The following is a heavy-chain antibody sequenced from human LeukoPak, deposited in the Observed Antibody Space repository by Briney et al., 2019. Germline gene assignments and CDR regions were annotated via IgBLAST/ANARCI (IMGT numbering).Heavy chain of an antibody. CDR2: INHSGST. CDR3: ARGFWPFDY. D-gene: IGHD3-3*01. CDR1: GGSFSGYY. V-gene: IGHV4-34*01. Sequence: SETLSLTCAVYGGSFSGYYWSWIRQPPGKGLEWIGEINHSGSTNYNPSLKSRVTISVDTSKNQFSLKLSSVTAADTAVYYCARGFWPFDYWGQGTLVTVSS. J-gene: IGHJ4*02.